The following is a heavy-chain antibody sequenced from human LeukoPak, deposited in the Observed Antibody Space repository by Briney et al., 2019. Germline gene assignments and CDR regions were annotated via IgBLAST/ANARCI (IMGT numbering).Heavy chain of an antibody. Sequence: ASVKVSCKASGGTFSSYAISWVRQAPGQGLEWMGGIIPIFGTANYAQKFQGRVTITADESTSTAYMELRSLRSEDTAVYYCARDTRARYFDWLLSGGDAFDIWGQGTMVTVSS. J-gene: IGHJ3*02. CDR1: GGTFSSYA. CDR3: ARDTRARYFDWLLSGGDAFDI. CDR2: IIPIFGTA. V-gene: IGHV1-69*01. D-gene: IGHD3-9*01.